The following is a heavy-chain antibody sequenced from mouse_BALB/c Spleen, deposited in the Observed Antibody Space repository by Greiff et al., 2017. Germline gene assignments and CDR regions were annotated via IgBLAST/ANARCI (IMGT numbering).Heavy chain of an antibody. V-gene: IGHV5-9-3*01. CDR1: GFTFSSYA. CDR2: ISSGGSYT. D-gene: IGHD1-1*01. Sequence: EVKLQESGGGLVKPGGSLKLSCAASGFTFSSYAMSWVRQTPEKRLEWVATISSGGSYTYYPDSVKGRFTISRDNAKNTLYLQMSSLRSEDTAMYYCARHNYYGSSNWYFDVWGAGTTVTVSS. CDR3: ARHNYYGSSNWYFDV. J-gene: IGHJ1*01.